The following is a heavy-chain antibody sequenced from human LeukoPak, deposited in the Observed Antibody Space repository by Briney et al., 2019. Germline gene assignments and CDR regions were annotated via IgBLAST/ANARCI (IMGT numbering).Heavy chain of an antibody. J-gene: IGHJ3*01. CDR2: ISSIGST. CDR3: ARDPTTVTKGFDV. V-gene: IGHV4-59*11. D-gene: IGHD4-17*01. Sequence: SETLSLTCSASDDSFNTHYWTWIRHPPGKGLEWIGYISSIGSTNYNPSLKSRVTITVDTSKKQFSLKMTSVTAADTAVYYCARDPTTVTKGFDVWGQGTMVTVSS. CDR1: DDSFNTHY.